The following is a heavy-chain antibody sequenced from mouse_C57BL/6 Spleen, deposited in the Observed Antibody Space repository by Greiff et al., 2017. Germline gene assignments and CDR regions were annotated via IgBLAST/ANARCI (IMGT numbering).Heavy chain of an antibody. Sequence: EVQLQQSGPELVKPGASVKISCKASGYTFTDYYMNWVKQSHGKSLEWIGDINPNNGGTSYNQKFKGKATLTVGKSSSTAYMELRSLTSEDSAVYYCAYSNYLDYWGQGTTLTVSS. V-gene: IGHV1-26*01. CDR3: AYSNYLDY. CDR2: INPNNGGT. CDR1: GYTFTDYY. D-gene: IGHD2-5*01. J-gene: IGHJ2*01.